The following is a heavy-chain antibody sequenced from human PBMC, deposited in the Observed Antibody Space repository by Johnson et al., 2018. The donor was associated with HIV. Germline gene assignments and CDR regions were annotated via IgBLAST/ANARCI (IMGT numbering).Heavy chain of an antibody. Sequence: QVQLVESGGGLVKPGGSLRLSCAASGFIFSDYYMTWIRQAPGTGLEWLSFISSSGDIIRYADSVKGRFTISRDNAKNSLYLQMNSLRVEDTAVYYCARGIVSGNYAQRDAFDIWGQGTTVTVSS. CDR2: ISSSGDII. J-gene: IGHJ3*02. CDR1: GFIFSDYY. CDR3: ARGIVSGNYAQRDAFDI. V-gene: IGHV3-11*04. D-gene: IGHD4-23*01.